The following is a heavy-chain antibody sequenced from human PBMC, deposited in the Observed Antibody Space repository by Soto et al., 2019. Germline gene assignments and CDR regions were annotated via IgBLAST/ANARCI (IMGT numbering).Heavy chain of an antibody. CDR3: VREGGYCSSTSCYGHNWYNP. CDR1: GDSVSSNSAA. D-gene: IGHD2-2*03. J-gene: IGHJ5*02. V-gene: IGHV6-1*01. CDR2: TYYRSKWYN. Sequence: SQTLSLTCAISGDSVSSNSAAWNWISQSPSRGLEWLGRTYYRSKWYNDYAVSVKSRITINPDTSKNQFSLQLNSVTPEDTAVYYCVREGGYCSSTSCYGHNWYNPCEQGTLFTV.